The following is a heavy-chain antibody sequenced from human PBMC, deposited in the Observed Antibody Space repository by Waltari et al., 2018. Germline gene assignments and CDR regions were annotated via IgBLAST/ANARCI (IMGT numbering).Heavy chain of an antibody. J-gene: IGHJ4*02. V-gene: IGHV1-69*05. CDR2: IIPIFGTA. CDR3: ASPLHYYDSSGYYYEFDY. CDR1: GGTFSSYA. D-gene: IGHD3-22*01. Sequence: QVQLWQSGAEGKKPGSSVKVSWKASGGTFSSYAMRWVRQAPGQGLEWMGGIIPIFGTANYAQKFQGRVTITTDESTSTAYMELSSLRSEDTAVYYCASPLHYYDSSGYYYEFDYWGQGTLVTVSS.